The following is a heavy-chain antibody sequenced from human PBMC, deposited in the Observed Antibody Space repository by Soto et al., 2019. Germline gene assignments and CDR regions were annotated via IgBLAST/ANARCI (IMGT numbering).Heavy chain of an antibody. V-gene: IGHV2-5*02. D-gene: IGHD6-13*01. J-gene: IGHJ5*02. CDR3: AHRHAHQELVSEWFEP. CDR1: GFSLSTRAVG. Sequence: QITLKESGPTLVKPTQTLTLTCTFSGFSLSTRAVGVGWIRQPPGKALEWLALIFWDDDKRDSPSLKSRLTIPLDSSKNQVVLTMTNMDPVDTATYYCAHRHAHQELVSEWFEPWGQGTLVTVSS. CDR2: IFWDDDK.